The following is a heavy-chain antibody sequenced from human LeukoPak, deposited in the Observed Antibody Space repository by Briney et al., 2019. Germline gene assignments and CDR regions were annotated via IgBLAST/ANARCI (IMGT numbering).Heavy chain of an antibody. CDR3: ARGEYNWNDLHL. Sequence: PGGSLRLSCSASGFIFSTYNMNWVRQAPGKALEWVSSITSSSSHTYYADSVKGRFTISRDNSKNTLYLQMNSLRAEDTAVYYCARGEYNWNDLHLWGQGTLVTVSS. CDR1: GFIFSTYN. J-gene: IGHJ5*02. D-gene: IGHD1-20*01. CDR2: ITSSSSHT. V-gene: IGHV3-21*01.